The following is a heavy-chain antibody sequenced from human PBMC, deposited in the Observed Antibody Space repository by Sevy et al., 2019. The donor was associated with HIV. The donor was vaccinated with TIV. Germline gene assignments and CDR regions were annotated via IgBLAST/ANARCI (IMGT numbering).Heavy chain of an antibody. CDR1: GFTFDDYA. CDR3: AKGPSIAVAGTWSGGGGMDV. CDR2: ISWNSGSI. J-gene: IGHJ6*02. V-gene: IGHV3-9*01. D-gene: IGHD6-19*01. Sequence: GGSLRLSCAASGFTFDDYAMHWVRQAPGKGLEWVSGISWNSGSIGYADSVKGRFTISRDNAKNSLYLQMNSLRAEDTAVYYCAKGPSIAVAGTWSGGGGMDVWGQGTTVTVSS.